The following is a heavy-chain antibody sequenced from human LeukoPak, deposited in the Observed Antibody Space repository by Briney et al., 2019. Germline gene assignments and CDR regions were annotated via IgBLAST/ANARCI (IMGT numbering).Heavy chain of an antibody. CDR3: ARSAPQGYCTSTSCYARSAFDI. CDR2: INPSGGST. D-gene: IGHD2-2*01. V-gene: IGHV1-46*01. Sequence: ASVKVSCKASGYTFTSYYIHWVRQAPGQGLEWMGMINPSGGSTSYAQKFQGRVTMTRDTSTSIVYMELSSLRSEDSAVYYCARSAPQGYCTSTSCYARSAFDIWGQGTMVTVSS. J-gene: IGHJ3*02. CDR1: GYTFTSYY.